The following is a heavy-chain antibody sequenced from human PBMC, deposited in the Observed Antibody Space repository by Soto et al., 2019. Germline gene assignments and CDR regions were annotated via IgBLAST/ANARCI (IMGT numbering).Heavy chain of an antibody. J-gene: IGHJ5*02. CDR3: AKVGGGGSYNWFDP. Sequence: QVQLVESGGGVVQPGRSLRLSCAASGFTFSSYAMHWVRQAPGKGLEWVAVISADGSTKYYADSVKGRFTISRDNSKNTLYLQMNILRPEDTAMYYCAKVGGGGSYNWFDPWGQGTLVTVSS. CDR2: ISADGSTK. V-gene: IGHV3-30-3*01. D-gene: IGHD3-10*01. CDR1: GFTFSSYA.